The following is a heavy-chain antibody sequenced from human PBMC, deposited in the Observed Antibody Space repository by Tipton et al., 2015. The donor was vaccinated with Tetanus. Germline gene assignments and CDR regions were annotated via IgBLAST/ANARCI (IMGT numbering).Heavy chain of an antibody. CDR3: ARDRGVRGGYYYYHGMDV. CDR1: GGSINSTDDY. D-gene: IGHD3-10*01. Sequence: TLSLTCSVSGGSINSTDDYWSWVRQAPGKGLEWIGYIYYSGSAYYKPSLKSRAAISVDASKNQFSLRLRSVTAADTGVYYCARDRGVRGGYYYYHGMDVWGQGTTVTVSS. V-gene: IGHV4-30-4*01. CDR2: IYYSGSA. J-gene: IGHJ6*02.